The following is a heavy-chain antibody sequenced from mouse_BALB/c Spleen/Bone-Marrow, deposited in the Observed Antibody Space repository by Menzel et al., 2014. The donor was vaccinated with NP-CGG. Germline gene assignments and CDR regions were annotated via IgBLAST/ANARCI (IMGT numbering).Heavy chain of an antibody. V-gene: IGHV1S81*02. D-gene: IGHD2-1*01. CDR1: GYTFTSYY. CDR2: INPSNGGT. J-gene: IGHJ2*01. CDR3: TRWYYGNYFDY. Sequence: QVQLQQSGAELVKFGASVKLSCKASGYTFTSYYMYWVKQRPGQGLEWIGEINPSNGGTNFNEKFKSKATLTVDKSSSTAYMQLSSLTSEDSAVYYCTRWYYGNYFDYWGQGTTLTVSS.